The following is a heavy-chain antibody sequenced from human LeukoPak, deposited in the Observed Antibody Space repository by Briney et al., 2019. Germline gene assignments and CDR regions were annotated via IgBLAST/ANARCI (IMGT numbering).Heavy chain of an antibody. CDR1: GFSLSTSGVG. CDR3: AHRPPTMVRGVIFDY. D-gene: IGHD3-10*01. CDR2: IYWNDDK. Sequence: SGPTLVKPTQTLTLTCTFSGFSLSTSGVGVSWIRQPPGKALERLALIYWNDDKRYSPSLKSRLTITKDTSKNQVVLTMTNMDPVDTATYYCAHRPPTMVRGVIFDYWGQGTLVTVSS. J-gene: IGHJ4*02. V-gene: IGHV2-5*01.